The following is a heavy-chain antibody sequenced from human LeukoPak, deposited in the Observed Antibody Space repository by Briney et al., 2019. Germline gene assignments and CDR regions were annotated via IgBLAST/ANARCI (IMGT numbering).Heavy chain of an antibody. CDR2: ISGRGGST. CDR3: ARKPNAFDI. J-gene: IGHJ3*02. V-gene: IGHV3-23*01. Sequence: GGSLRLSCAASGFTLRSYAMSWVRQAPGKGREWGSAISGRGGSTYYADSVTGRFTISRDNSKNTLYLQMNSLRAEDTAVYYCARKPNAFDIWGQGTMVTVSS. CDR1: GFTLRSYA.